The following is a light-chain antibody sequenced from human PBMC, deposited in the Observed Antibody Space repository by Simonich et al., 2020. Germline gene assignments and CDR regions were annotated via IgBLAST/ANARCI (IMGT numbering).Light chain of an antibody. CDR1: QSFLYSSNNKNY. Sequence: DIVMTQSPDSRAVSLGERATINCKSNQSFLYSSNNKNYLACYQQKPGQPPKLLIYWASTRESGVPDRFSGSGSGTDFTLTISSLQAEDVAVYYCQQYYSTPRTFGQGTKVEIK. V-gene: IGKV4-1*01. J-gene: IGKJ1*01. CDR3: QQYYSTPRT. CDR2: WAS.